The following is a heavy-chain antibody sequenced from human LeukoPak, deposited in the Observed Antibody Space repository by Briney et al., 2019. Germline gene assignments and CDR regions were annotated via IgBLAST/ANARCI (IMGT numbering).Heavy chain of an antibody. CDR1: GFTFTSYW. Sequence: AGGSLRLSCVASGFTFTSYWMSWVRQAPGKGLEWVSAISGSGGSTYYADSVKGRFTISRDNSKNTLYLQMNSLRAEDTAVYYCESEFYSGYESVDYWGQGTLVTVSS. CDR3: ESEFYSGYESVDY. V-gene: IGHV3-23*01. D-gene: IGHD5-12*01. J-gene: IGHJ4*02. CDR2: ISGSGGST.